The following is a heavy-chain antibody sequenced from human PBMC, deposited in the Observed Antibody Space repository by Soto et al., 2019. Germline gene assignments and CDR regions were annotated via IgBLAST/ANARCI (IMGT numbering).Heavy chain of an antibody. J-gene: IGHJ4*02. Sequence: PGASVKVSCKASGGTFSSYAISWVRQAPGQGLEWMGGIIPIFGTANYAQKFQGRVTITADKSTSTAYMELSSLRSEDTAVYYCAKSSGWSTYFDYWGQGTLVTVSS. CDR2: IIPIFGTA. CDR3: AKSSGWSTYFDY. D-gene: IGHD6-19*01. V-gene: IGHV1-69*06. CDR1: GGTFSSYA.